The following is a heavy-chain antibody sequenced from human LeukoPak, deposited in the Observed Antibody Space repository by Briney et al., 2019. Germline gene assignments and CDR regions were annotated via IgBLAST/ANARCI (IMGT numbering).Heavy chain of an antibody. CDR3: ARGDSSVPGYYFDY. Sequence: PPGGSLRLSCAASGFTFSSYAMHWVRQAPGKGLEWVAVISYDGSNKYYADSVKGRFTISRDNSKNTLYLQMNSLRAEDTAVYYCARGDSSVPGYYFDYWGQGTLVTVSS. CDR1: GFTFSSYA. J-gene: IGHJ4*02. CDR2: ISYDGSNK. V-gene: IGHV3-30-3*01. D-gene: IGHD3-22*01.